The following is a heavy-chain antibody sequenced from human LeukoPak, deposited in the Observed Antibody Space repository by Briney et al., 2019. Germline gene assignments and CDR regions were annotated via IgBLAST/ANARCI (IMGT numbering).Heavy chain of an antibody. J-gene: IGHJ4*02. D-gene: IGHD4/OR15-4a*01. Sequence: PSETLSLTCTVSGGSISSSSYYWGWIRQPPGKGLEWIGSIYYSGSTYYNPSLKSRVTISVDTSKNQFSLKLSSVTAADTAVYYCARHDYNNPFDYWGQGTLVTVSS. CDR3: ARHDYNNPFDY. V-gene: IGHV4-39*01. CDR2: IYYSGST. CDR1: GGSISSSSYY.